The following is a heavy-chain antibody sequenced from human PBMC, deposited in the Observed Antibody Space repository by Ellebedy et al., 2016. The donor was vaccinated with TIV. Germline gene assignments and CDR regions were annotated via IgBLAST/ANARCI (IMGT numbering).Heavy chain of an antibody. CDR2: IKSSSSTI. D-gene: IGHD3-3*01. CDR3: ARWYDDSWTGYYT. V-gene: IGHV3-48*01. Sequence: GESLKISCVVSGFTFSSYSMNWVRQAPGKGLEWVSYIKSSSSTIYYADSVKGRFTISRDNARNSLYLQMNSLRAEDTAVYYCARWYDDSWTGYYTWGQGTVVTVSS. J-gene: IGHJ5*02. CDR1: GFTFSSYS.